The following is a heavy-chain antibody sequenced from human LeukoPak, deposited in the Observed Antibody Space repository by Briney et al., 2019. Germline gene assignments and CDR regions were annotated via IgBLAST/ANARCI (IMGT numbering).Heavy chain of an antibody. CDR2: INHSGST. CDR3: ASLLGYCSSTSCYYFDY. V-gene: IGHV4-34*01. Sequence: SETLSLTCTVSGGSISSYYWSWIRQPPGKGLEWIGEINHSGSTNYNPSLKSRVTISVDTSKNQFSLKLSSVTAADTAVYYCASLLGYCSSTSCYYFDYWGQGTLVTVSS. D-gene: IGHD2-2*01. CDR1: GGSISSYY. J-gene: IGHJ4*02.